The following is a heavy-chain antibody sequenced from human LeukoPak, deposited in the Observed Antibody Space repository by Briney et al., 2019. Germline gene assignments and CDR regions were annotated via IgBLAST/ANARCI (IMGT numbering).Heavy chain of an antibody. CDR3: GKVRGDYFDY. Sequence: PGGSLRLSCAASGFTVSSNYMAWVRQPPGKGLEWVSYISSSSSTIYYADSVKGRFTISRDNAKNSLYLQMNSLRAEDTAVYYCGKVRGDYFDYWGREPWSPSPQ. D-gene: IGHD2-15*01. CDR2: ISSSSSTI. J-gene: IGHJ4*02. V-gene: IGHV3-48*01. CDR1: GFTVSSNY.